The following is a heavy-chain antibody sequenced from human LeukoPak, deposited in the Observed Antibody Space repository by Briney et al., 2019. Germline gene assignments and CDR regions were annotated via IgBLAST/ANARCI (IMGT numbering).Heavy chain of an antibody. Sequence: SETLSLTCTVSGGSVSGYYWTWIRQPPGKGLEWIGYIYYSGSTNYNPSLKSRVFISLDTSKNQFSLRLTSVTAANTAVYYCARQTGSGLFILPGGQGTLVTVSS. CDR3: ARQTGSGLFILP. CDR1: GGSVSGYY. CDR2: IYYSGST. J-gene: IGHJ4*02. D-gene: IGHD3/OR15-3a*01. V-gene: IGHV4-59*08.